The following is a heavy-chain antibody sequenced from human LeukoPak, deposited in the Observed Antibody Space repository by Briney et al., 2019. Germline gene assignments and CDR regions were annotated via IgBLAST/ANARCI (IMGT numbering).Heavy chain of an antibody. CDR3: AKDHDVDTADFDY. CDR1: GFTFSNYA. CDR2: ISYSGLTT. V-gene: IGHV3-23*01. Sequence: GGSLRLSCAASGFTFSNYALSWVRQAPGRGLEWVSLISYSGLTTDYADSVKGRFTVSRDNSKNTLYLQMNSLRAEDTAVYYCAKDHDVDTADFDYWGQGTLVTVSS. J-gene: IGHJ4*02. D-gene: IGHD5-18*01.